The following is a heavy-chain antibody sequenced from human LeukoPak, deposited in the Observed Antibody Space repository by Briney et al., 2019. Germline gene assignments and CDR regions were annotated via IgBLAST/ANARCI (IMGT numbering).Heavy chain of an antibody. CDR2: IYYSGST. D-gene: IGHD2-15*01. V-gene: IGHV4-59*08. Sequence: SETLSLTCTVSGGSISSYYWSWIRQPPGKGLEWIGYIYYSGSTNYNPSLKSRVTISVDTSKNQFSLKLTSVTAPDTAVYYCARQRIGSCSAGSCDPTAPDYWGQGTLVTVSS. CDR3: ARQRIGSCSAGSCDPTAPDY. CDR1: GGSISSYY. J-gene: IGHJ4*02.